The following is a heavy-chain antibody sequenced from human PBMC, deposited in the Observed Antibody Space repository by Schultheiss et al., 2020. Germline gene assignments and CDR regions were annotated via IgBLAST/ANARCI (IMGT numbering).Heavy chain of an antibody. V-gene: IGHV3-20*04. CDR2: ISGNGDGA. CDR1: GFSFDEYG. CDR3: ARGHHDPYYYYYYMDV. J-gene: IGHJ6*03. D-gene: IGHD1-1*01. Sequence: GGSLRLSCAASGFSFDEYGMSWVRQAPGKGLEWVSHISGNGDGAYYADSVKGRFTISRDNAKNSLYLQMNSLRAEDTAVYYCARGHHDPYYYYYYMDVWGKGTTVTVSS.